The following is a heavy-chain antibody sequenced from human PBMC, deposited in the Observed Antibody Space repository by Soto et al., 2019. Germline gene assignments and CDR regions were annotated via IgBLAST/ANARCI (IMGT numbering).Heavy chain of an antibody. CDR2: INSDGSST. CDR3: ARASLGATTGYNY. D-gene: IGHD1-26*01. V-gene: IGHV3-74*01. Sequence: EVQLVESGGGLVQPGGSLRLSCAASGFTFSSYWMHWVRQAPGEGLVWVSRINSDGSSTSYADSVKGRFTISRDNAKNTLYLQMNSLRAEDTAVYYCARASLGATTGYNYWGQGTLVTVSS. CDR1: GFTFSSYW. J-gene: IGHJ4*02.